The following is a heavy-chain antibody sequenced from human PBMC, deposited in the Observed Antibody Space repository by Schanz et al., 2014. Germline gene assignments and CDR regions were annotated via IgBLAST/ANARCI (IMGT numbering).Heavy chain of an antibody. CDR2: VSSSSSYT. Sequence: VRLVESGGGVVQPGRSLRLSCAASGFTFSSYAMSWVRQAPGKGLEWVSYVSSSSSYTHYADSVKGRFTISSDNSKSTLYLQMSSLRAEDTAVYYCAKSQGSSFDSWGQGTLVTVSS. V-gene: IGHV3-23*04. J-gene: IGHJ4*02. CDR1: GFTFSSYA. D-gene: IGHD6-13*01. CDR3: AKSQGSSFDS.